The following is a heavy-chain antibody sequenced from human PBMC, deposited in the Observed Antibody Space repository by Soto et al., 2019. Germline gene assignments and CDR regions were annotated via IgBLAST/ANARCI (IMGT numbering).Heavy chain of an antibody. CDR3: ARVGYCSSCEGPDAFDI. D-gene: IGHD6-13*01. V-gene: IGHV1-18*04. CDR1: GYTFTSYG. J-gene: IGHJ3*02. Sequence: ASVKVSRKASGYTFTSYGISWVRQAPGQGLEWMGWISAYNGNTNYAQKLQGRVTMTTDTSTSTAYMELRSLRSDDTAVYYCARVGYCSSCEGPDAFDIWGQGTMVTVSS. CDR2: ISAYNGNT.